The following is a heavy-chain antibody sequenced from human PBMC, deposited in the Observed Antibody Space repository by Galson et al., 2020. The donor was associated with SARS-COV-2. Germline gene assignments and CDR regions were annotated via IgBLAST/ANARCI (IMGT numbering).Heavy chain of an antibody. V-gene: IGHV1-2*02. D-gene: IGHD6-19*01. CDR1: GYTFTGYY. Sequence: APVKVSCKASGYTFTGYYMHWVRQAPGQGLEWMGWINPNSGGTNYAQKFQGRVTMTRDTSISTAYMELSRLRSDDTAVYYCARDLLYSSGWYPDYWGQGTLVTVSS. CDR3: ARDLLYSSGWYPDY. CDR2: INPNSGGT. J-gene: IGHJ4*02.